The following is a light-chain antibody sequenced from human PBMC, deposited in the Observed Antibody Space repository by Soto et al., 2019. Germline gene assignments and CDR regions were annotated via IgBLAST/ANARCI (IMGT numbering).Light chain of an antibody. CDR1: QSLNNW. CDR2: DAS. V-gene: IGKV1-5*01. J-gene: IGKJ1*01. Sequence: DIQMTQSPSTLSASVGDRVTISCRASQSLNNWLAWYQQKPGKAPKLLIYDASTLESGVPSRFSGSESGTEFTLTISSXQPDDSATYFCQQYKDVWGRFGQGTKVDIK. CDR3: QQYKDVWGR.